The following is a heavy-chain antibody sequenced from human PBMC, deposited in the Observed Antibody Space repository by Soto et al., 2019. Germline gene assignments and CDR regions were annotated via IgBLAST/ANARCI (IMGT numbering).Heavy chain of an antibody. V-gene: IGHV1-18*04. Sequence: VASVKVSCKASGYTFTGYYMHWVRQAPGQGLEWMGWISAYNGNTNHAQRLQGRVTMTTDTSTSTAYMELRSLRSDDTAVYYCALRRSGYYYYFDYWGQGTLVTVSS. CDR1: GYTFTGYY. D-gene: IGHD3-22*01. CDR2: ISAYNGNT. J-gene: IGHJ4*02. CDR3: ALRRSGYYYYFDY.